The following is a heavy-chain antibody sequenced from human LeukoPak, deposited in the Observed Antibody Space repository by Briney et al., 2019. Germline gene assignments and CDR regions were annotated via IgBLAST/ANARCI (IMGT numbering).Heavy chain of an antibody. J-gene: IGHJ6*03. Sequence: IKQDGSEKYYVDSVKGRFTISRDNAKNSLYLQMNSLRAEDTAVYYCARDRKWNYYYYMDVWGKGTTVTVSS. CDR3: ARDRKWNYYYYMDV. CDR2: IKQDGSEK. V-gene: IGHV3-7*01. D-gene: IGHD1-26*01.